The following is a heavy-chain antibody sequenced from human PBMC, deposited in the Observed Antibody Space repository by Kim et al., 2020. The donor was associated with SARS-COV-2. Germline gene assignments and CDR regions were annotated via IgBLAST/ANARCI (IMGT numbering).Heavy chain of an antibody. V-gene: IGHV3-23*01. CDR3: AKDLALRYDSSGYYLNYYYYYAMDV. CDR2: ISGSGGST. Sequence: GGSLRLSCAASGFTFSSYAMSWVRQAPGKGLEWVSAISGSGGSTYYADSVKGRFTISRDNSKNTLYLQMNSLRAEDTAVYYCAKDLALRYDSSGYYLNYYYYYAMDVWGHGSTVTVS. J-gene: IGHJ6*02. CDR1: GFTFSSYA. D-gene: IGHD3-22*01.